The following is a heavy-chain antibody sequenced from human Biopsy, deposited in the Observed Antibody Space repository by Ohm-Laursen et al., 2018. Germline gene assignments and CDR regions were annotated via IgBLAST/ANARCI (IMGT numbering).Heavy chain of an antibody. V-gene: IGHV3-11*01. J-gene: IGHJ6*02. Sequence: SLRLSCAASGFTFSDYYMNWFRRAPGKGLEWVAYIHKDSTTEYYADSVRGRFSISRDNAQKTLYLQMNSLRAEDTAVYYCARVPAYPSIDGYYGLDLRGRGTTVTVSS. D-gene: IGHD2-15*01. CDR3: ARVPAYPSIDGYYGLDL. CDR2: IHKDSTTE. CDR1: GFTFSDYY.